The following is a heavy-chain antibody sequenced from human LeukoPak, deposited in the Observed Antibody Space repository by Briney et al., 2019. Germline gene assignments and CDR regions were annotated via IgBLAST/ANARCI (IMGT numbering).Heavy chain of an antibody. CDR1: GFTFSSYA. CDR2: ISYDGTNK. J-gene: IGHJ4*02. CDR3: AKFYGTATRRFDY. D-gene: IGHD2-15*01. Sequence: QPGRSLRLSCAASGFTFSSYAMHWVRQAPGKGLEWVALISYDGTNKFYEDSVKGRFTISRDNSKNTLFLQVNSLRAEDTAVYYCAKFYGTATRRFDYWGQGTLVTVSS. V-gene: IGHV3-30*07.